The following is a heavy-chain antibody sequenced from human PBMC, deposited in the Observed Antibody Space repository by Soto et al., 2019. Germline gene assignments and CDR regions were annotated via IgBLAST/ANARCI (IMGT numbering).Heavy chain of an antibody. D-gene: IGHD2-2*01. CDR3: ARAFDPPAFDY. V-gene: IGHV4-30-4*01. J-gene: IGHJ4*02. CDR1: GGSISSGDYY. CDR2: ISDSGST. Sequence: SETLSLTCTVSGGSISSGDYYWSWIRQPPGKALEWIGFISDSGSTTYNPSLKSRLILSLDTSQNQFSLKLNSVTAADTAVYYCARAFDPPAFDYWGQGTLVTVSS.